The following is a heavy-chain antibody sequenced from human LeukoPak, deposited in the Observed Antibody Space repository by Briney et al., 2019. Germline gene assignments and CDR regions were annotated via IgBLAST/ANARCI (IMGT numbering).Heavy chain of an antibody. CDR2: ISSDGSNK. Sequence: PGRSLRLSCAASGFTFSSYTMHWVRQAPGKGLEWVAVISSDGSNKYYADSVKGRFAIPRDNSKNMLYLQMNSLRVEDTAVYYCARDFDYDFWSGYLIRRYYGMDVWGQGTTVTVSS. CDR1: GFTFSSYT. V-gene: IGHV3-30*09. J-gene: IGHJ6*02. D-gene: IGHD3-3*01. CDR3: ARDFDYDFWSGYLIRRYYGMDV.